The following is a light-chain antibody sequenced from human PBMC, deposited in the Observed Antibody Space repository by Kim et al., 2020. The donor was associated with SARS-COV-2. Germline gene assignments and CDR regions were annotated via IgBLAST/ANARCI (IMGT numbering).Light chain of an antibody. J-gene: IGKJ1*01. CDR2: GAS. V-gene: IGKV3-20*01. CDR1: HSVSSSY. CDR3: QQYGSSPGT. Sequence: PGESTTPSCRASHSVSSSYLAWYQQKPGQAPRLLIYGASSRATGIPDRFSGSGSGTDFTLTISRLEPEDFAVYYCQQYGSSPGTFGQGTKVDIK.